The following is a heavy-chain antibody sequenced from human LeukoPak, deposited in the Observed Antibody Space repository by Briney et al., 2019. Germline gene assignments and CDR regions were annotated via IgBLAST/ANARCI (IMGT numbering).Heavy chain of an antibody. J-gene: IGHJ4*02. Sequence: PSETLSLTCTVSGDSISSYYWSWIRQPPGKGLEWIGYIYHSGSTYYNPSLKSRVTISVDRSKNQFSLKLSSVTAADTAVYYCARVGWNYYFDYWGQGTLVTVSS. CDR2: IYHSGST. CDR3: ARVGWNYYFDY. V-gene: IGHV4-59*12. CDR1: GDSISSYY. D-gene: IGHD1-7*01.